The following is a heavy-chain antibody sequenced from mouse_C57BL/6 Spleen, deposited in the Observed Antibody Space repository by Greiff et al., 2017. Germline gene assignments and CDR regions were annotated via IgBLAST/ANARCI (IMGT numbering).Heavy chain of an antibody. CDR3: TGSYSNDEGYFDY. CDR1: GFAFSNYW. V-gene: IGHV6-3*01. CDR2: IRLKSDNYAT. J-gene: IGHJ2*01. Sequence: EVQRVESGGGLVQPGGSMKLSCVASGFAFSNYWMNWVRQSPEKGLEWVAQIRLKSDNYATHYAESVKGRFTISRDDYKSSVYLQMNNLRAEDTGIYYCTGSYSNDEGYFDYWGQGTTLTVSS. D-gene: IGHD2-12*01.